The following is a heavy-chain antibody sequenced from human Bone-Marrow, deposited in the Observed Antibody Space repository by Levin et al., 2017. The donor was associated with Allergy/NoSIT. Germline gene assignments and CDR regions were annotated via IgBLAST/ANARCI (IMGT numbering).Heavy chain of an antibody. V-gene: IGHV3-66*02. CDR2: IYSGGTT. Sequence: GESLKISCAASGFTVSNHYMSWVRQAPGKGLESVSLIYSGGTTYSADSVRGRFTISRDNSKNTVYLQMNSLRAEDTAVYYCAGGPQRGYWGQGTLVTVSS. J-gene: IGHJ4*02. D-gene: IGHD1-26*01. CDR1: GFTVSNHY. CDR3: AGGPQRGY.